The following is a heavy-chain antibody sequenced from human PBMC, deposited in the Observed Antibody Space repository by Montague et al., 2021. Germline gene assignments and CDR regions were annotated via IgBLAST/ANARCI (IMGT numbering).Heavy chain of an antibody. V-gene: IGHV3-23*01. CDR1: GFTFSGYA. CDR3: AKNRSAPGRSSFDY. Sequence: CLRLSCAASGFTFSGYAMSWVRQAPGKGPEWVSGTSATGGGTFYADSVKGRFIISRDNSKNTLFLQMNSLRADDTAVYYCAKNRSAPGRSSFDYWGQGTLVTVSS. D-gene: IGHD6-13*01. CDR2: TSATGGGT. J-gene: IGHJ4*02.